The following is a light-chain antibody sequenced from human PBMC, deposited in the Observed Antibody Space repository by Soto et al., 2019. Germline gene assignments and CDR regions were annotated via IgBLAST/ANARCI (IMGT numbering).Light chain of an antibody. CDR2: LEGSGSN. CDR1: SGHSTYI. J-gene: IGLJ2*01. Sequence: QPVLTQSSSASASLGSSVKLTCTLSSGHSTYIIAWHQQQPGKAPRYLMKLEGSGSNNKGSGIPDRFSGSSSGADRYLTISHLQFEDEADYYCETWDTNVVVFGGGTKLTVL. CDR3: ETWDTNVVV. V-gene: IGLV4-60*02.